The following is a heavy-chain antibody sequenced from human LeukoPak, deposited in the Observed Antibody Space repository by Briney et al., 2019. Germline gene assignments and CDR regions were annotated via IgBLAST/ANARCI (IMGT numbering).Heavy chain of an antibody. V-gene: IGHV3-23*01. J-gene: IGHJ4*02. CDR2: ISGSGGNT. Sequence: GGSLRLSCAASGFTFSSYAMSWVRQAPGKGLEWVSVISGSGGNTYYADSVKGRFTISRDNSKNTLYLQMDSLRAEDTAVYYCAREPGTDYRKYYFDYWGQGTLVTVSP. CDR3: AREPGTDYRKYYFDY. D-gene: IGHD1-14*01. CDR1: GFTFSSYA.